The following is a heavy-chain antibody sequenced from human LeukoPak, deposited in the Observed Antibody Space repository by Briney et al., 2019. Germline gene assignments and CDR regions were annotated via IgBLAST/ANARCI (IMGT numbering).Heavy chain of an antibody. CDR2: IYYSGST. J-gene: IGHJ4*02. CDR3: ARTYYDILTGYRFDY. D-gene: IGHD3-9*01. V-gene: IGHV4-39*01. Sequence: SETLSLTCTVSGGSISSSSYYWGWIRQPPGKGLEWIGSIYYSGSTYYNPSLKSRVTISVDTSKNQFSLRLSSVTAADTAVYYCARTYYDILTGYRFDYWGQGTLVTVSS. CDR1: GGSISSSSYY.